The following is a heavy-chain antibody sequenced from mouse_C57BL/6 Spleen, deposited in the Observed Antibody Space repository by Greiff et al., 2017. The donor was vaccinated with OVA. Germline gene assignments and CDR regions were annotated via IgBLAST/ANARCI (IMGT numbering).Heavy chain of an antibody. J-gene: IGHJ4*01. Sequence: VQLQQSGPGLVKPSQSLSLTCSVTGYSITSGYYWNWIRQFPGNKLEWMGYISYDGSNNYNPSLKNRISITRDTSKNQFFLKLNSVTTEDTATYYCARDCAMDYWGQGTSVTVSS. V-gene: IGHV3-6*01. CDR2: ISYDGSN. CDR3: ARDCAMDY. CDR1: GYSITSGYY.